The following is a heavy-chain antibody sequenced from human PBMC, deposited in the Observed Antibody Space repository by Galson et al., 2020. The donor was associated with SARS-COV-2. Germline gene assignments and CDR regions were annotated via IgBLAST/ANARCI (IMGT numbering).Heavy chain of an antibody. CDR3: ARERSYSSGPYGMDV. Sequence: SETLSLTCAVYGGSFSGYYWSWIRQPPGKGLEWIGEINHSGSTNYNPSLKSRVTISVDTSKNQFSLKLSSVTAADTAVYYCARERSYSSGPYGMDVWGQGTTVTVSS. D-gene: IGHD6-19*01. CDR2: INHSGST. J-gene: IGHJ6*02. CDR1: GGSFSGYY. V-gene: IGHV4-34*01.